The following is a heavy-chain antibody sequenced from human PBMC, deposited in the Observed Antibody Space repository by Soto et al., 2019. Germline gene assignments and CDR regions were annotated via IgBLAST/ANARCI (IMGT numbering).Heavy chain of an antibody. Sequence: GGSLRLSCPASGFTFSSYWMHWVRQAPGKGLVWVSRINSDGSSTSYADSVKGRFTISRDNAKNTLYLQMNSLRAEDTAVYYCARGIPSEGFDPWGQGTLVTVYS. CDR3: ARGIPSEGFDP. CDR1: GFTFSSYW. CDR2: INSDGSST. V-gene: IGHV3-74*01. J-gene: IGHJ5*02.